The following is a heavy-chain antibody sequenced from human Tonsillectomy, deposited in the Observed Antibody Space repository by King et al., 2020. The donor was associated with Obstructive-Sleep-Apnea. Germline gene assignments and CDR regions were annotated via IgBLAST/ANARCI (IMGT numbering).Heavy chain of an antibody. V-gene: IGHV3-30*02. D-gene: IGHD6-19*01. CDR2: IRYDGSNK. Sequence: VQLVESGGGVVQPGGSLRLSCAASGFTFSSYGMHWVRQAPGNGLEWVAFIRYDGSNKYYADSVKGRFTISRDNSKNTLYLQMNSLRTEDTAVYYCAKDRVQWLVGSFDYWGQGTLVTVSS. CDR3: AKDRVQWLVGSFDY. CDR1: GFTFSSYG. J-gene: IGHJ4*02.